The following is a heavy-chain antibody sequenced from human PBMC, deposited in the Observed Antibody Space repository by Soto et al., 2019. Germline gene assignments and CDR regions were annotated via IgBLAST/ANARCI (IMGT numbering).Heavy chain of an antibody. D-gene: IGHD3-10*01. Sequence: QVQLVQSGAEVKKPGSSVKGSCKASGGTFSSYAISWVRQAPGQGLEWMGGIIPIFGTANYAQKFQGRVTITADKSTSTAYIEMSSLRSEDQAVYYCARGPLSAMVRGLKWEFDYWGQGTLVTVSS. CDR1: GGTFSSYA. V-gene: IGHV1-69*06. J-gene: IGHJ4*02. CDR3: ARGPLSAMVRGLKWEFDY. CDR2: IIPIFGTA.